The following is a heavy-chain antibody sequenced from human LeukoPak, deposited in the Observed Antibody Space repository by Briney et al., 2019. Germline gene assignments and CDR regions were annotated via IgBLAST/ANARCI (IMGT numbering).Heavy chain of an antibody. V-gene: IGHV3-15*01. CDR2: IKSKTDGGTT. J-gene: IGHJ5*02. CDR1: GFTFSNAW. D-gene: IGHD6-19*01. Sequence: GGSLRLSCAASGFTFSNAWMSWVRQVPGKGLEWVGRIKSKTDGGTTDYAAPVKGRFTISRDDSKNTLYLQMNSLKTEDTAVYYCTTDRIAVAGYNWFDPWGQGTLVTVSS. CDR3: TTDRIAVAGYNWFDP.